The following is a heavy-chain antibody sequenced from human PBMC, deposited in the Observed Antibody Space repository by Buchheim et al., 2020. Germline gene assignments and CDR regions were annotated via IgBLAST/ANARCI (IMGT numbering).Heavy chain of an antibody. CDR1: GGSFSGYY. J-gene: IGHJ5*02. CDR2: INHSGST. V-gene: IGHV4-34*01. D-gene: IGHD6-13*01. Sequence: QVQLQQWGAGLLKPSETLSLTCAVYGGSFSGYYWSWIRQPPGKGLEWIGEINHSGSTNYNPSLKSRVTISVETSKNQFSLKLSSVTAADTAVYYCARGIAAAGTFTWFDPWGQGTL. CDR3: ARGIAAAGTFTWFDP.